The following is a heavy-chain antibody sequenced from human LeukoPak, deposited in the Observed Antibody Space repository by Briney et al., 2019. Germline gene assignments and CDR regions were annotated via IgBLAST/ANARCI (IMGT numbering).Heavy chain of an antibody. D-gene: IGHD5-12*01. CDR2: IKHDGSEK. CDR1: GFTFSTYW. Sequence: GGSLRLYCAVAGFTFSTYWRSWVRQAPGMGLVWVAIIKHDGSEKYYVDSVKGRFTVSEANAKTSLELQMNSLRAEDTAVYYSARDRSSGYDDAFDIWGQGTMVTVSS. V-gene: IGHV3-7*01. CDR3: ARDRSSGYDDAFDI. J-gene: IGHJ3*02.